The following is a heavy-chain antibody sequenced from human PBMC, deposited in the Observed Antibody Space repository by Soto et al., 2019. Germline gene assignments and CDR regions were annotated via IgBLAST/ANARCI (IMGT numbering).Heavy chain of an antibody. CDR1: GGTFGTYA. CDR2: IIPIFDTA. D-gene: IGHD2-15*01. Sequence: QVQLVQSGAEVEKPGSSVKVSCKASGGTFGTYAISWVRQAPGQGLEWMGGIIPIFDTANYAERFQGRVTITADKSTTTAYMELSSLKSDDTAVYYCARRIPYCGGGNCYSGRSYYYDMDVWGQRTTVTVSS. CDR3: ARRIPYCGGGNCYSGRSYYYDMDV. V-gene: IGHV1-69*06. J-gene: IGHJ6*02.